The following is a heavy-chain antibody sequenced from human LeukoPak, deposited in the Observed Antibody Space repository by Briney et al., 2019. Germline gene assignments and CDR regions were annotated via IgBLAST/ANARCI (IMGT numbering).Heavy chain of an antibody. Sequence: HCASVKVSCKASGYTFTSYGISWGRQAPGQGLEWMGWISAYKGNTNYAQKLQGRVTMTTDTSTSTAYMALRSQRSDDTAVYYCARGEVIVATTHLDYWGQGTLVTVSS. J-gene: IGHJ4*02. CDR2: ISAYKGNT. D-gene: IGHD5-12*01. CDR1: GYTFTSYG. V-gene: IGHV1-18*01. CDR3: ARGEVIVATTHLDY.